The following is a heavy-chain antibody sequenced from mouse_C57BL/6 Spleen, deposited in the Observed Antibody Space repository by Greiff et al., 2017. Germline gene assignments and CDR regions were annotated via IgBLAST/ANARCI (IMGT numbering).Heavy chain of an antibody. V-gene: IGHV1-80*01. CDR2: IYPGDGDT. CDR1: GYAFSSYW. CDR3: ARRGSYVGYYFDY. Sequence: QVQLQQSGAELVKPGASVKISCKASGYAFSSYWMNWVKQRPGKGLEWIGQIYPGDGDTNYNGKFKGKATLTADKSSSTAYMQLSSLTSEDSAVYFCARRGSYVGYYFDYWGQGTTLTVSS. J-gene: IGHJ2*01. D-gene: IGHD1-1*01.